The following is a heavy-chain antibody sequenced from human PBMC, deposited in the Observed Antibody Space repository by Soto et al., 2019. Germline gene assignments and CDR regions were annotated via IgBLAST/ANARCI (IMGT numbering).Heavy chain of an antibody. V-gene: IGHV1-69*13. CDR1: RDTFSSYA. CDR2: IIPIFGTA. Sequence: GASVKVSCKASRDTFSSYAISWVRQAPGQGLEWMGGIIPIFGTANYAQKFQGRVTITADESTSTAYMELSSLRSEDTAVYYCARVGPTTVVTPGAFDIWGQGTMVTVSS. J-gene: IGHJ3*02. CDR3: ARVGPTTVVTPGAFDI. D-gene: IGHD4-17*01.